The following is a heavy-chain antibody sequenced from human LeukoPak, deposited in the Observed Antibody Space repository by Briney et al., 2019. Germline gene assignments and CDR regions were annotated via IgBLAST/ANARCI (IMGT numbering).Heavy chain of an antibody. D-gene: IGHD3-10*01. J-gene: IGHJ4*02. CDR2: IYYSGST. CDR3: ARHYYGSGSYYSNFDY. CDR1: GGSMSSYY. Sequence: PSETLSLPCTVSGGSMSSYYWSWIRQPPGKGLEWIGHIYYSGSTNYHPSLKSRVIISVDTSKNQFSLKLSSVTAADTAVYYCARHYYGSGSYYSNFDYWGQGTLVTVSS. V-gene: IGHV4-59*08.